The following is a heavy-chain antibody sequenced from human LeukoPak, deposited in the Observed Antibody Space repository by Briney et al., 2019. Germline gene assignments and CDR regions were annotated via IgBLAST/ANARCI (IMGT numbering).Heavy chain of an antibody. CDR2: MNPNSGNT. J-gene: IGHJ6*02. CDR1: GYTFTSYG. Sequence: GASVKVSCKASGYTFTSYGINWVRQATGQGLEWMGWMNPNSGNTGYAQKFQGRVTMTRNTSISTAYMELSSLRSEDTAVYYCASPQWLAGQRSLGYYYYYGMDVWGQGTTVTVSS. D-gene: IGHD6-19*01. CDR3: ASPQWLAGQRSLGYYYYYGMDV. V-gene: IGHV1-8*02.